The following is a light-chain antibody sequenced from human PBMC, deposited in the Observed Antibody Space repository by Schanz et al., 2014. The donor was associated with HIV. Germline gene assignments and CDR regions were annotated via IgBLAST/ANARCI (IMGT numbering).Light chain of an antibody. Sequence: QSVLTQPPSMSRAPGQRVAISCTGSSSTIGAGHDVHWYQQLPGTAPKLLIYGNNNRPSGLPDRFSGSRSGTSASLAITGLQAEDEADYYCQSYDSSLRASVFGGGTKLTVL. CDR3: QSYDSSLRASV. J-gene: IGLJ3*02. CDR1: SSTIGAGHD. CDR2: GNN. V-gene: IGLV1-40*01.